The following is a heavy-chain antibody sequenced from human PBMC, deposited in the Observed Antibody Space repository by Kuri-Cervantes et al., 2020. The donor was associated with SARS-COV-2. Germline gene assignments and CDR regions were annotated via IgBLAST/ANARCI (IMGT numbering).Heavy chain of an antibody. V-gene: IGHV1-2*02. CDR2: INPNSGGT. D-gene: IGHD3-10*01. J-gene: IGHJ6*03. Sequence: ASVKVSCKASGYTFTGYYMHWVRQAPGQGLEWMGWINPNSGGTNYAQKFQGRVTMTRDTSISTAYMELRSLRSDDTAVYYCARDHHLYPDYGSGSYGYMDVWGKGTTVTVSS. CDR3: ARDHHLYPDYGSGSYGYMDV. CDR1: GYTFTGYY.